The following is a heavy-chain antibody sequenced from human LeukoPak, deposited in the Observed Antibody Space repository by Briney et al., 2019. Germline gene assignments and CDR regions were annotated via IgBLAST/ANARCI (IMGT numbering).Heavy chain of an antibody. D-gene: IGHD2-15*01. V-gene: IGHV3-66*02. CDR3: AGYCSGGSCSDY. J-gene: IGHJ4*02. Sequence: GGSLRLSCAAPGFTVSSNYMSWVRQAPGKGLEWVSVIYSGGSTYYADSVKGRFTISRDNSKNTLYLQMNSLRAEDMAVYYCAGYCSGGSCSDYWGQGTLVTVSS. CDR1: GFTVSSNY. CDR2: IYSGGST.